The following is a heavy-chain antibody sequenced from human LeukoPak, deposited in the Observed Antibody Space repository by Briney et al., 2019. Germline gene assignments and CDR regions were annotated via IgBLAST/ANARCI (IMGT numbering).Heavy chain of an antibody. Sequence: GGSLRLSCVASGFAFSSDAVNWVRQGPGKGLEWISYISSRSDTIHYADSVRGRFTISRDNSKNTLYLQMNSLRAEDTAVYYCARGRDGYNFAFDIWGQGTMVTVSS. CDR3: ARGRDGYNFAFDI. V-gene: IGHV3-48*01. J-gene: IGHJ3*02. D-gene: IGHD5-24*01. CDR2: ISSRSDTI. CDR1: GFAFSSDA.